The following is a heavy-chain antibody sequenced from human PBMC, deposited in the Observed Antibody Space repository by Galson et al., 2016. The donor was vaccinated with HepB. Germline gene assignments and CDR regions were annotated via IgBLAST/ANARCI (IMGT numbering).Heavy chain of an antibody. CDR2: IWYDGSNQ. CDR3: AGVSFRWLGELFKVDP. J-gene: IGHJ5*02. Sequence: SLRLSCAASGFTFSNYAMHWVRQAPGKGLEWVAVIWYDGSNQYYADSVKGRFTISRDNSKNTLYLQMNSLRAEDTAVYYCAGVSFRWLGELFKVDPWGQGTLVTVSS. V-gene: IGHV3-33*01. CDR1: GFTFSNYA. D-gene: IGHD3-10*01.